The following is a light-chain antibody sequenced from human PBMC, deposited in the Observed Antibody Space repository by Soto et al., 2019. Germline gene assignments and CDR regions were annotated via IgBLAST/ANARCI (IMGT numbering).Light chain of an antibody. J-gene: IGKJ1*01. CDR3: MQALQITWT. Sequence: DIVMTQTPLSLPVTPGEPASISCRSSQSLLHSNGYNYLDWYLQKPGQSPQLLIYLGSNRASGVPDRFSGRGSGTDFTLKISRVEAEDVGVYYCMQALQITWTFGQGTKVEIK. V-gene: IGKV2-28*01. CDR2: LGS. CDR1: QSLLHSNGYNY.